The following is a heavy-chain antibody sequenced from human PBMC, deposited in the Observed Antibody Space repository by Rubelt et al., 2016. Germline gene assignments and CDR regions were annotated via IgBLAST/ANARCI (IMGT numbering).Heavy chain of an antibody. J-gene: IGHJ4*02. CDR3: ARARGYSYAPFDY. CDR2: ISYDGSNK. V-gene: IGHV3-30*04. Sequence: QVQLVESGGGVVQPGRSLRLSCAASGFTFSSYAMHWVRQAPGKGLEWGAVISYDGSNKYYADSVKGRFTISRDNSKNTLYLQMNSLRAEDTAVYYCARARGYSYAPFDYWGQGTLVTVSS. D-gene: IGHD5-18*01. CDR1: GFTFSSYA.